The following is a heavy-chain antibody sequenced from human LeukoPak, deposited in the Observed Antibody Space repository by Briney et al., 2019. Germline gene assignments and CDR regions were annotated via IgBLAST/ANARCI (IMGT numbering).Heavy chain of an antibody. CDR3: ERAKYWYFDI. CDR2: ISSSSSTI. Sequence: PGGSLRLSCAASGFTFSSYSVNWVRQAPGKGLEWVSYISSSSSTIYYADSVKGRFTISRDNAKNSLYLQMDSLRDEDTAVYYCERAKYWYFDIWGQGTMVTVSS. V-gene: IGHV3-48*02. D-gene: IGHD2-8*02. CDR1: GFTFSSYS. J-gene: IGHJ3*02.